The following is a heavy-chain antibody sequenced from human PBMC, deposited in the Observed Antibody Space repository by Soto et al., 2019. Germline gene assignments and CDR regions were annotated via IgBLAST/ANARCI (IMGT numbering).Heavy chain of an antibody. D-gene: IGHD5-18*01. CDR1: GFTFSNYA. V-gene: IGHV3-30-3*01. J-gene: IGHJ4*02. CDR3: ARDWSGYSYGYYDY. Sequence: QVHLVESGGGVVQPGRSLRLSCAASGFTFSNYAMHWVRQAPGKGLEGVAVISYDGSNKYYADSVKGRFTISRDNSENPLYLQMNSLRAEDTAVFYCARDWSGYSYGYYDYWGQGTLVTVSS. CDR2: ISYDGSNK.